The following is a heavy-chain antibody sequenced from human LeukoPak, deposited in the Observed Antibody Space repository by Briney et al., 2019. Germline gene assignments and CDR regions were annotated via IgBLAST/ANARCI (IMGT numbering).Heavy chain of an antibody. Sequence: ASVKVSCKASGYTFTDYYMHWVRQAPGQGLEWMGRINPNSGGTNYAQKFQGRVTMTRDTSISTAYMELSRLRSDDTAVYYCARDKAKGEAAAGFWGQGTLVTVSS. D-gene: IGHD6-13*01. CDR1: GYTFTDYY. CDR2: INPNSGGT. J-gene: IGHJ4*02. CDR3: ARDKAKGEAAAGF. V-gene: IGHV1-2*06.